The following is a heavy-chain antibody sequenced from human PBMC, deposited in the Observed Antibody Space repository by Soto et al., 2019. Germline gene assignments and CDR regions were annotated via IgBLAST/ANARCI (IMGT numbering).Heavy chain of an antibody. Sequence: SQTLSLTCAISGDSVSSNSAAWNWIRQSPSRGLEWLGRTYYRSKWYNDYAVSVKSPITINPDTSKNQFSLQLNSVTPEDTAVYYCARDTGYYYDSSGYGLDYWGQGTLVTVSS. CDR1: GDSVSSNSAA. D-gene: IGHD3-22*01. CDR2: TYYRSKWYN. V-gene: IGHV6-1*01. J-gene: IGHJ4*02. CDR3: ARDTGYYYDSSGYGLDY.